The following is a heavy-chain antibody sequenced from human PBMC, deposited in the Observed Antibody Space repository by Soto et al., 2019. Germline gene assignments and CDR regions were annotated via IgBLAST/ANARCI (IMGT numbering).Heavy chain of an antibody. CDR1: GYTLTELS. Sequence: ASVKVSCKVSGYTLTELSMHWVLQAPGKGLEWMGGFDPEDGETIYAQKFQGRVTMTEDTSTDTAYMELSSLRSEDTAVYYCATAHLGYCSSTSCLGFAYYYYGMDVWGQGXTVTVSS. J-gene: IGHJ6*02. V-gene: IGHV1-24*01. CDR3: ATAHLGYCSSTSCLGFAYYYYGMDV. CDR2: FDPEDGET. D-gene: IGHD2-2*01.